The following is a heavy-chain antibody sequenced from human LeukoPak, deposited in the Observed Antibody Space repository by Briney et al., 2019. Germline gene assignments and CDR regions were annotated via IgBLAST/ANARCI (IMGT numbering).Heavy chain of an antibody. D-gene: IGHD3-22*01. CDR1: GGTFGSYA. Sequence: SVKVSCKASGGTFGSYAISWVRQAPGPGLEWMGRIIPVLDIANYAQKFQGRDTITADRSTSTAYMELRGLRSEDTAVYYCARWGDESSGYYPIGDDYWGQGTLVTVSS. J-gene: IGHJ4*02. CDR3: ARWGDESSGYYPIGDDY. V-gene: IGHV1-69*04. CDR2: IIPVLDIA.